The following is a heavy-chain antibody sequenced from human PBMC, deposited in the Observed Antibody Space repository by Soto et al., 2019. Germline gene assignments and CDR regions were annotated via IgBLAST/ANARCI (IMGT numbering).Heavy chain of an antibody. J-gene: IGHJ4*02. CDR3: ARDLGGWPDY. Sequence: GASVKVSCKASGYTFSSYGISWLRQAPGQGLEWMGWISAYNGNTNYAQKLQGRVTMTTDTSASTAYMELSSLRSEDTAVYYCARDLGGWPDYWGQGTLVTVSS. V-gene: IGHV1-18*01. D-gene: IGHD2-15*01. CDR2: ISAYNGNT. CDR1: GYTFSSYG.